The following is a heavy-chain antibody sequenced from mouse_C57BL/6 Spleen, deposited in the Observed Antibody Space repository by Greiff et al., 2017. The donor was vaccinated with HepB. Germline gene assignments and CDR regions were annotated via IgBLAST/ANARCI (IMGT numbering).Heavy chain of an antibody. J-gene: IGHJ2*01. CDR3: AERDYFDY. V-gene: IGHV1-82*01. CDR1: GYAFSSSW. CDR2: IYPGDGDT. Sequence: QVQLQQSGPELVKPGASVKISCKASGYAFSSSWMNWVKQRPGKGLEWIGRIYPGDGDTNYNGKFKGKATLTADKSSSTAYMQLSSLTSEDSAVYFCAERDYFDYWGQGTTLTVSS.